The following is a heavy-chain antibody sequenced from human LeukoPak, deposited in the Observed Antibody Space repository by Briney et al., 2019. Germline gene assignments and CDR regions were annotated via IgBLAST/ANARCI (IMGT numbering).Heavy chain of an antibody. V-gene: IGHV5-51*01. J-gene: IGHJ4*02. CDR2: IYPGDSHT. Sequence: GEPLKISCQGSGYSFTSYWIGWVRKMPGKGLEWMGIIYPGDSHTRYSPSFQGQVTISADKSISTAYLQWSSLKASDTAMYYCARLNYYDSSGTHLDFWGQGTLVTVSS. CDR3: ARLNYYDSSGTHLDF. D-gene: IGHD3-22*01. CDR1: GYSFTSYW.